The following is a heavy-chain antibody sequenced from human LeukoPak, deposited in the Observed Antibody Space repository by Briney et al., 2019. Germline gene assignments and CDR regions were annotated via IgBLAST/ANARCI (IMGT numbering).Heavy chain of an antibody. V-gene: IGHV3-11*03. J-gene: IGHJ4*02. Sequence: GGSLRLSCAASGFTFSDYYMSWIRQAPGKGLEWVSYISSSSSYTNYADSVKGRFTISRDNAKNSLYLQMNSLRAEDTAVYYCARYCSSTTCYDYWGQGTLVTVSS. CDR3: ARYCSSTTCYDY. CDR2: ISSSSSYT. CDR1: GFTFSDYY. D-gene: IGHD2-2*01.